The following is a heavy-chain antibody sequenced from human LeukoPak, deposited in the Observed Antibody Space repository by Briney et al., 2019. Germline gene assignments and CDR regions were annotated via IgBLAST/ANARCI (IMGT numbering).Heavy chain of an antibody. V-gene: IGHV3-53*01. CDR3: ARVVAAIALRDYHYVDV. D-gene: IGHD6-19*01. J-gene: IGHJ6*03. Sequence: GGSLTLSCSASSFSITDKSMTWVRQAPGKGLECVAIIYRGEVTAYADSVRGRFTISRDSGTNTLFLQMDNLRVDDTAVYYCARVVAAIALRDYHYVDVWGEGATLSVS. CDR2: IYRGEVT. CDR1: SFSITDKS.